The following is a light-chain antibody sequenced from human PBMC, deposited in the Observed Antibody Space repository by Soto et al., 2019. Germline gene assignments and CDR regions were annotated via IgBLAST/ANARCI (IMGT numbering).Light chain of an antibody. CDR2: DAS. CDR1: QSISSW. V-gene: IGKV1-5*01. CDR3: QKYNSAPLT. Sequence: DIQMTQSPSTLSASVGDRVTITCRAGQSISSWLAWYQQKPGKAPKLLIYDASSLESGVPSRFSGSGSGTEFSLTITSLQPEDFATYYCQKYNSAPLTFGGGTKVDIK. J-gene: IGKJ4*01.